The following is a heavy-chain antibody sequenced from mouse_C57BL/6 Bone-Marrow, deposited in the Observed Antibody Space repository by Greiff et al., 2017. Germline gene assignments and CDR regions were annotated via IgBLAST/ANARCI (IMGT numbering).Heavy chain of an antibody. Sequence: VQLQQSGAELVRPGTSVKLSCKASGYTFTSYWMHWVKQRPGQGLEWIGVIDPSDSYTNYNQKFKGKATLTVDTSSSTAYMQLSSLTSEDSAVYDCERGPTVPLPMDYWGQGTSVTVSS. D-gene: IGHD1-1*01. J-gene: IGHJ4*01. CDR1: GYTFTSYW. V-gene: IGHV1-59*01. CDR2: IDPSDSYT. CDR3: ERGPTVPLPMDY.